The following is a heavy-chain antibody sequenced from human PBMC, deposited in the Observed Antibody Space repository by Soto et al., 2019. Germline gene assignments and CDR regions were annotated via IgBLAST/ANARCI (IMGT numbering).Heavy chain of an antibody. CDR3: ARDLLNWRKGSLDY. CDR1: GGTFSSYS. V-gene: IGHV1-69*13. J-gene: IGHJ4*02. Sequence: SVKVSCKASGGTFSSYSISWVLQAPGQGLEWMGGIIPIFGTANYAQKFQGRVTITADESTSTAYMELSSLRSEDTAVYYCARDLLNWRKGSLDYWGQGTLVTVSS. D-gene: IGHD1-1*01. CDR2: IIPIFGTA.